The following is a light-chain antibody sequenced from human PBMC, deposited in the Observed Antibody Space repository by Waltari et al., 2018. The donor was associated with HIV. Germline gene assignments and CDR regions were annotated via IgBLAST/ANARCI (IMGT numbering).Light chain of an antibody. Sequence: QSALTQPPSASGTPGQRVTISCSGGSSNFGRNDVTWYQQFPGEAPRLLFYRNNQRPSGVSDRFSASKSGTSASLAISGLQSEDEADYLCAAWDDTVNGLIFGGGTKVTVL. J-gene: IGLJ2*01. CDR2: RNN. V-gene: IGLV1-44*01. CDR1: SSNFGRND. CDR3: AAWDDTVNGLI.